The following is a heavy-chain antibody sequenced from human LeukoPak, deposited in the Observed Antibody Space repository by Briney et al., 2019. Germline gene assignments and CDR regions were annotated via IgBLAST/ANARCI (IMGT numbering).Heavy chain of an antibody. CDR2: ISSSSSYI. D-gene: IGHD4-23*01. J-gene: IGHJ4*02. CDR3: ARDATTVVTHGDY. CDR1: GFTFSSYS. Sequence: PGGSLRLSCAASGFTFSSYSMNWVRQAPGKGLEWVSSISSSSSYIYYADSVKGRFTISRDNAKSSLYLQMNSLRAEDTAVYYCARDATTVVTHGDYWGQGTLVTVSS. V-gene: IGHV3-21*01.